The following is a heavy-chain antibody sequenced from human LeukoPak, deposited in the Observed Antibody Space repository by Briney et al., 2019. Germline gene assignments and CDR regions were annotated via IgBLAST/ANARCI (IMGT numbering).Heavy chain of an antibody. V-gene: IGHV3-30*02. J-gene: IGHJ4*02. D-gene: IGHD6-19*01. Sequence: SGGSLRLSCAASGFTFSSYGMHWVRQAPGKGLEWVAFIRYDGSNKYYADSVKGRFTISRDNSKNTLYLQMNSLRAEDTAVYYCAKGPATVYSSGFDYWGQGTLVTVPS. CDR2: IRYDGSNK. CDR3: AKGPATVYSSGFDY. CDR1: GFTFSSYG.